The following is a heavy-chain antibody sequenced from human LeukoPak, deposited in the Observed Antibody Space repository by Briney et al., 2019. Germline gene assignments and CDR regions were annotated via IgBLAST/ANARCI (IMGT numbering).Heavy chain of an antibody. CDR3: ARDPLGIAAAGFDY. D-gene: IGHD6-13*01. V-gene: IGHV1-3*01. J-gene: IGHJ4*02. CDR1: GYTFTSHA. Sequence: ASVKVSCKASGYTFTSHAMHWVRQAPGQRLEWMGWINAGNGNTKYSQKFQGRVTITRDTSASTAYMELSSLRSEDTAVYYCARDPLGIAAAGFDYWGQGTLVTVSS. CDR2: INAGNGNT.